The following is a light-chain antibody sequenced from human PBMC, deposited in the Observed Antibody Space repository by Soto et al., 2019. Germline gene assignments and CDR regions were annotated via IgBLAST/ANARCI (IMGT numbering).Light chain of an antibody. V-gene: IGKV1-39*01. Sequence: DIQMTQSPASLSASIGDRVTITCRASQSISTYLSWYQQKPGRAPKLLMYSASKLKSGVPSRFSGGGSGTDFTLTISSLQPEDFATYYCQQSFRTWTFGQGTKVEVK. CDR3: QQSFRTWT. CDR2: SAS. CDR1: QSISTY. J-gene: IGKJ1*01.